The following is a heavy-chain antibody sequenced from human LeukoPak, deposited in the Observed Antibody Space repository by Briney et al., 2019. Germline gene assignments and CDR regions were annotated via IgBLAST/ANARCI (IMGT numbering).Heavy chain of an antibody. Sequence: SVTVSFKASGGTFSNYAVAWVRQAPGQGLEWLGGIIPMFGSAKYAQKFQGRVTIDTDESTTTVYLELTSLRSDDTAVYYCARRQALRGRHRAFDPWGQGPLVTVSS. CDR3: ARRQALRGRHRAFDP. D-gene: IGHD6-25*01. V-gene: IGHV1-69*05. CDR1: GGTFSNYA. J-gene: IGHJ5*02. CDR2: IIPMFGSA.